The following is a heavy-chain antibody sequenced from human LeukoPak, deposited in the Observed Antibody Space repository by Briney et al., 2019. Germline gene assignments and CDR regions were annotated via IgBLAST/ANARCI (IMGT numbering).Heavy chain of an antibody. V-gene: IGHV4-34*01. CDR1: GGSISSYY. Sequence: PSETLSLTCTVSGGSISSYYWSWIRQPPGKGLEWIGEINHSGSTNYNPSLKSRGTISVDTSKNQFSLKLSSVTAADTAVYYCARGVVSVVAATLNYYYMDVWGKGTTVTVSS. J-gene: IGHJ6*03. D-gene: IGHD2-15*01. CDR2: INHSGST. CDR3: ARGVVSVVAATLNYYYMDV.